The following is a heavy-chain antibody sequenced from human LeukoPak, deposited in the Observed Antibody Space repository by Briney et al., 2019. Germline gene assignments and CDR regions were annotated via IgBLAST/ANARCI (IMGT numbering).Heavy chain of an antibody. V-gene: IGHV4-39*01. D-gene: IGHD3-22*01. Sequence: SETLSLTCTVSGGSISSSSYCWGWIRQPPGKGLEWIGSIYYSGSTYYNPSLKSRVTISVDTSKNQFSLKLSSVTAADTAVYYCARGTHYYDSSGYTVYYFDYWGQGTLVTVSS. CDR3: ARGTHYYDSSGYTVYYFDY. CDR1: GGSISSSSYC. CDR2: IYYSGST. J-gene: IGHJ4*02.